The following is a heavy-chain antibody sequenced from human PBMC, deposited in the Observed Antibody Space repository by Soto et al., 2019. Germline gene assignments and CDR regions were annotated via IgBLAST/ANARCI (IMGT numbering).Heavy chain of an antibody. J-gene: IGHJ4*02. Sequence: QLHLHESGPGLVKPSETLSLSCSVSGDSITRSGFYWAWIRRPPGKELEWIGSMYTTGRTYYKPSLESRLTRSVDTSKSPFSLRLTSMTAADAGVYFCARVRGGDTHVFDFWGQGARVTVSS. CDR2: MYTTGRT. V-gene: IGHV4-39*01. CDR3: ARVRGGDTHVFDF. CDR1: GDSITRSGFY. D-gene: IGHD3-10*01.